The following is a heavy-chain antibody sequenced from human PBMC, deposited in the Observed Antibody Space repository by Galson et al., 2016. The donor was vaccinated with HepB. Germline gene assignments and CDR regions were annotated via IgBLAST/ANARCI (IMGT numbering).Heavy chain of an antibody. J-gene: IGHJ4*02. CDR2: VDWDDNE. V-gene: IGHV2-70*01. Sequence: PALVKPTQTLTLTCTFSGFSLSTNAMSVIWIRQPPGKALEWLALVDWDDNEYFNTSLETRLTISKDTSKNQVVLTMTNMSPVDTATYYCTRSPYAGSFSFDYWGQGILVTVSS. CDR3: TRSPYAGSFSFDY. CDR1: GFSLSTNAMS. D-gene: IGHD1-26*01.